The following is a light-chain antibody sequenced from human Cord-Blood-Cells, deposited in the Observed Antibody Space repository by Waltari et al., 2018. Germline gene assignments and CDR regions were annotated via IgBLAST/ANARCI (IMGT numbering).Light chain of an antibody. Sequence: SYVLTQPPSVSVAPGKTARITCGGNTMGWKRVNWYQPKPGQATVLVIYYDSDRPSGIPERFSGSNSGNTATLTISRVEAGDEADYYCQVWDSSSDHVVFGGGTKLTVL. J-gene: IGLJ2*01. CDR3: QVWDSSSDHVV. CDR1: TMGWKR. CDR2: YDS. V-gene: IGLV3-21*04.